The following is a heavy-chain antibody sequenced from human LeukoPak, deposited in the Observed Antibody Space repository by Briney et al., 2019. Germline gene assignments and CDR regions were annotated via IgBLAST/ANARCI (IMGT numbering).Heavy chain of an antibody. CDR2: LYYSGST. Sequence: SSETLSLTCTVSGGSISSSSYYWGWIRQPPGKGLEWIGTLYYSGSTYYNPSLKSRVTISVDTSKNQFSLRLSSVTAADTAVYYCARASGWYERGPDYYYYYMDVWGKGTTVTVSS. CDR3: ARASGWYERGPDYYYYYMDV. CDR1: GGSISSSSYY. J-gene: IGHJ6*03. V-gene: IGHV4-39*01. D-gene: IGHD6-19*01.